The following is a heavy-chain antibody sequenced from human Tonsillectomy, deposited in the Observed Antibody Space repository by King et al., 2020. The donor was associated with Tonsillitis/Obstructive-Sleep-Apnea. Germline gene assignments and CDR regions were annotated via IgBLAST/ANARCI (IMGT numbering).Heavy chain of an antibody. D-gene: IGHD6-13*01. CDR3: AKGNTAEAEDWFDP. Sequence: VQLVESWGGLVQPGGSLILSCAASGFSFDDYAMPWVRLAPGKGLEWVSGISWNSVSIEYADTVQGRFTISRDNAKNSLYLQMNSLRPEDTALYYWAKGNTAEAEDWFDPGGKGTLV. CDR2: ISWNSVSI. J-gene: IGHJ5*02. V-gene: IGHV3-9*01. CDR1: GFSFDDYA.